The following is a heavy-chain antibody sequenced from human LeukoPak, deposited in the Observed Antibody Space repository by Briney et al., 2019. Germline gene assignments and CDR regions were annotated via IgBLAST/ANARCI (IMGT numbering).Heavy chain of an antibody. CDR1: GYTFTSYY. V-gene: IGHV1-46*01. Sequence: ASVKVSCKASGYTFTSYYMHWVRQAPGQGLEWMGIINPSGGSTSYAQKFQGRVTMTRDTSTSTVYMELSSLRSEDTAVYYCARGPLGCSSTSCYPDYWGQGTLVTVSS. CDR2: INPSGGST. D-gene: IGHD2-2*01. J-gene: IGHJ4*02. CDR3: ARGPLGCSSTSCYPDY.